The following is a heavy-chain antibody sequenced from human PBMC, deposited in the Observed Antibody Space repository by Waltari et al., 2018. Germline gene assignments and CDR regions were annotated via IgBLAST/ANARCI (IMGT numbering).Heavy chain of an antibody. V-gene: IGHV3-30*17. J-gene: IGHJ4*02. D-gene: IGHD3-10*01. CDR1: GSSVSTHA. CDR2: ISFDGNNI. CDR3: TRDGHSYFYGSWSDY. Sequence: QVRLVDSGGGVVAPGTSLTLSCEVSGSSVSTHAMPLVRQAPGKGLEWLAVISFDGNNIYFADAVKGRFTITRDNSKSTLYLQMNILTPEDTAIYYCTRDGHSYFYGSWSDYWGQGALVTVSS.